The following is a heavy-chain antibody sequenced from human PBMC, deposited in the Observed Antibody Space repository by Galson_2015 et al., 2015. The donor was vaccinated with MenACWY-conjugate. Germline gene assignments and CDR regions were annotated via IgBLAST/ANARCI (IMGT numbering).Heavy chain of an antibody. CDR3: ARGHYGMDV. CDR2: IKKDGSEK. J-gene: IGHJ6*02. V-gene: IGHV3-7*03. CDR1: GFTFRNYW. Sequence: LRLCCAASGFTFRNYWMTWVRQAPGKGLEWVASIKKDGSEKYYVDSVKGRFTISRDNAKNSLYLEMNSLRVEDTAVYSCARGHYGMDVWGQGTTVTASS.